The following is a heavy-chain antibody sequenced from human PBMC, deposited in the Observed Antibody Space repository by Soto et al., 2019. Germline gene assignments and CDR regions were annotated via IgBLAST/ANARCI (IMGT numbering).Heavy chain of an antibody. D-gene: IGHD6-13*01. CDR1: GFTFSSYA. Sequence: GGSLRLSCAASGFTFSSYAMSWVRQAPGKGLEWVSAISGSGGSTYYADSVKGRFTISRDNSKNTLYPQMNSLRAEDTAVYYCAKDPRIAAAGTPPGDYWGQGTLVTVSS. V-gene: IGHV3-23*01. J-gene: IGHJ4*02. CDR3: AKDPRIAAAGTPPGDY. CDR2: ISGSGGST.